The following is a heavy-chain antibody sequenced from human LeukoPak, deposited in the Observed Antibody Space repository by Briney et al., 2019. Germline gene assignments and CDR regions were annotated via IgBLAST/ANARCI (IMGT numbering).Heavy chain of an antibody. V-gene: IGHV4-61*02. Sequence: ASQTLSLTCTVSGGSISSGSYYWSWIRQPAGKGLEWIGRIYTSGSTNYNPSLKSRVTISVDTSKNQFSLKLSSVTAADTAVYSCAREGYNGNAGGEKGRDVWGKGTTVTFPS. D-gene: IGHD1-20*01. CDR2: IYTSGST. J-gene: IGHJ6*04. CDR3: AREGYNGNAGGEKGRDV. CDR1: GGSISSGSYY.